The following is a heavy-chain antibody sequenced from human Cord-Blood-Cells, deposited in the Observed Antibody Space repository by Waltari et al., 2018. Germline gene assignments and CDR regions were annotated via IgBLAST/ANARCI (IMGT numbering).Heavy chain of an antibody. V-gene: IGHV4-34*01. D-gene: IGHD3-9*01. CDR2: INHSGST. Sequence: QVQLQQWGAGLLKPSETLSLTCAVYGGSFSGYYWSWIRQPPGKGLEWIGEINHSGSTNYNPSLNSRVTISVDTSKNQFSLKLSSVTAADTAVYYCARGALGYFEGYWGQGTLVTVSS. J-gene: IGHJ4*02. CDR3: ARGALGYFEGY. CDR1: GGSFSGYY.